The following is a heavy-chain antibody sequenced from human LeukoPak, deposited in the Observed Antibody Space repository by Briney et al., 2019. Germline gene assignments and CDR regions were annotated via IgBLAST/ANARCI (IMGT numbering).Heavy chain of an antibody. Sequence: PSETQSLTCAVSGYSISSGYYWGWIRQPPGKGLEWIGSMYHSGSTYYNASLKSRVTISVDTSKNQFSLKLSSVTAADTAVYYCARIQQLVGTVDYWGQGTLVTVSS. CDR1: GYSISSGYY. J-gene: IGHJ4*02. CDR3: ARIQQLVGTVDY. V-gene: IGHV4-38-2*01. D-gene: IGHD6-13*01. CDR2: MYHSGST.